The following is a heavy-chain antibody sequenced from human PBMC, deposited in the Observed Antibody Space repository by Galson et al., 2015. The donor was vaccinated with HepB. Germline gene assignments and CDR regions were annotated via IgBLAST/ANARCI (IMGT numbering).Heavy chain of an antibody. V-gene: IGHV5-51*01. CDR1: GYSFTSYW. CDR3: ARHNFDQQSDSSGYYSDY. D-gene: IGHD3-22*01. CDR2: IYPGDSDT. Sequence: QSGAEVKKPGESLKISCKGSGYSFTSYWIGWVRQMPGKGLEWMGIIYPGDSDTRYSPSFQGQVTISADKSISTAYLQWSSLKASDTAMYYCARHNFDQQSDSSGYYSDYWGQGTLVTVSS. J-gene: IGHJ4*02.